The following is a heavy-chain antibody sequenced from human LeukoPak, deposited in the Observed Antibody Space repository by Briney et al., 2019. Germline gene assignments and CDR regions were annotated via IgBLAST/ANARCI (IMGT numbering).Heavy chain of an antibody. J-gene: IGHJ4*02. CDR2: IRSRGSTI. CDR1: GFTFSDYY. CDR3: ARVLVGATSSDY. D-gene: IGHD1-26*01. V-gene: IGHV3-11*04. Sequence: GGSLRLSCAASGFTFSDYYMSWIRQAPGKGLEWLSYIRSRGSTIHYADSVKGRFTISRDNAKNSLYLQMNSLRAEDTAVYYCARVLVGATSSDYWGQGTLVTVSS.